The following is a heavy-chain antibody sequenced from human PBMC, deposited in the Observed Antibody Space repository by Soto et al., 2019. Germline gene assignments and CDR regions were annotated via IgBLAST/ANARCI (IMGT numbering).Heavy chain of an antibody. CDR2: VYNSGST. J-gene: IGHJ5*02. Sequence: SETLSLTCTVSGGSISTYYWSWIRQPPGKGLEWIGYVYNSGSTKYNPSLKSRVTIRESTSKNQVSLRLTSVTAADTAVYYCARDRQHTYGNCFDPWGQGTLVTVSS. CDR1: GGSISTYY. V-gene: IGHV4-59*13. D-gene: IGHD4-17*01. CDR3: ARDRQHTYGNCFDP.